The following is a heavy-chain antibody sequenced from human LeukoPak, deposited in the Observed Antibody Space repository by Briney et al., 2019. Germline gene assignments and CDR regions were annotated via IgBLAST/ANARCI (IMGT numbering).Heavy chain of an antibody. J-gene: IGHJ4*02. V-gene: IGHV3-23*01. CDR3: ATYRQVLLPFES. CDR2: IFPSRVEI. D-gene: IGHD2-8*02. Sequence: PGGALTLSCAASGFTFSTFAMIWLRQPPGKGLEWVARIFPSRVEIHYADSVSGRVTISRDNSKSTLYLQMKSLRAEDTAIYYCATYRQVLLPFESWGQGTLVTVSS. CDR1: GFTFSTFA.